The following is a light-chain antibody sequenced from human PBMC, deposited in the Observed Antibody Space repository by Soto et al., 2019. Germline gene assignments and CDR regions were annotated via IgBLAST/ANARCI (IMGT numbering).Light chain of an antibody. CDR3: HRHETYPLA. CDR1: RDIGTW. CDR2: RAS. J-gene: IGKJ4*01. V-gene: IGKV1-5*03. Sequence: DIQMTQSPSSLSASVGDEVTITCRASRDIGTWLAWFQQKPGRAPNLLIYRASTLARGVPSRFSGSGSGTEFTLTISSLQPDDFATYYCHRHETYPLAFGGGTKVDIK.